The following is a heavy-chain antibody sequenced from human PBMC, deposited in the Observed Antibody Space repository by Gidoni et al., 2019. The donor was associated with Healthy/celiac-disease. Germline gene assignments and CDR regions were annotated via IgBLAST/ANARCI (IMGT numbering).Heavy chain of an antibody. CDR3: ARMGGVDNTGGYYYGMDV. Sequence: EVQLVESGGGLVQPGGSLRLSCAASGFTFSSYSRNWVRQAPGKGLEWVSYSSSSSSTIYYADSVKGRFTISRDNAKNSLYLQMNSLRAEDTAVYYCARMGGVDNTGGYYYGMDVWGQGTTVTVSS. J-gene: IGHJ6*02. CDR2: SSSSSSTI. V-gene: IGHV3-48*01. CDR1: GFTFSSYS. D-gene: IGHD3-16*01.